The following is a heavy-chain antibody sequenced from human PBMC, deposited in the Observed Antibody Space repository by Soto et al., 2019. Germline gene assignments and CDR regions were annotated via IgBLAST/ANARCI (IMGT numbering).Heavy chain of an antibody. J-gene: IGHJ4*02. D-gene: IGHD3-3*02. CDR3: ARVLSAFDYFDY. Sequence: EVQLVESGGGLVQPGGSLRLACVASGLTFSRNWMTWVRQAPGKGLEWVATIKYDGSEKSYVDSVKGRFTISRDNAKNSRSLQMNSLRAEDTAVYYCARVLSAFDYFDYWGQGTLVTVSS. CDR1: GLTFSRNW. CDR2: IKYDGSEK. V-gene: IGHV3-7*05.